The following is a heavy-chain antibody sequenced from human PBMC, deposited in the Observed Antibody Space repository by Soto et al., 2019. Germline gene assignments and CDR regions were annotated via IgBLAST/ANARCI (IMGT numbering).Heavy chain of an antibody. D-gene: IGHD3-22*01. Sequence: ASVKVSCKTFGYTFTRNGISWVRQAPGQGLEWMGWISPKSGSIKYAQKFQGRVIMTTDTSTSTAYMELRSLRSDDTAVYYCVKDRDSNSWPSRDVWGPGTTVTVSS. J-gene: IGHJ6*02. V-gene: IGHV1-18*01. CDR2: ISPKSGSI. CDR1: GYTFTRNG. CDR3: VKDRDSNSWPSRDV.